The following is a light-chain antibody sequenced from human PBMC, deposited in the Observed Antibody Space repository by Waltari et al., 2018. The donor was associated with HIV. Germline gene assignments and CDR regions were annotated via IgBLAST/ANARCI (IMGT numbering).Light chain of an antibody. V-gene: IGLV3-19*01. CDR3: NSRDSSGHWF. CDR1: SVRSYY. J-gene: IGLJ3*02. CDR2: GEN. Sequence: SSELAQDTAVSVALGQTVRITCQGDSVRSYYASWYQQKPGQAPVLVVYGENNRPSGIPDLFSGSSSGNTASLTIAGAQAEDEADYYCNSRDSSGHWFFGGGTKVTVL.